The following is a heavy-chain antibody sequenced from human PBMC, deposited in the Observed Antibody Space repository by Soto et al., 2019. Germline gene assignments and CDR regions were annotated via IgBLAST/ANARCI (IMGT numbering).Heavy chain of an antibody. CDR3: VRNFDY. CDR2: INRSGNT. Sequence: SETLSLTCVVYGGSFICYYWSWIRQPTGEGLEWLGDINRSGNTNYNPSLKSRVTISIDTSKSQFSLKLSSVTAADTAVYYCVRNFDYWGQGTVVTVS. CDR1: GGSFICYY. V-gene: IGHV4-34*01. J-gene: IGHJ4*02.